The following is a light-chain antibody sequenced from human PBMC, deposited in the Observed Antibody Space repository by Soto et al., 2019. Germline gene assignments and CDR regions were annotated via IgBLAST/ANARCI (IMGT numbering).Light chain of an antibody. CDR1: SWHSSYA. J-gene: IGLJ3*02. CDR2: LNSDGSH. V-gene: IGLV4-69*01. CDR3: QTWSTGIRV. Sequence: QSVLTQSPSASASLGASVKLTCTLSSWHSSYAIAWHQQQPEKGPRYLMKLNSDGSHSKGDGIPDRFSGSSSGTERYLTISSLQSEDEADYYCQTWSTGIRVFGGGTKVTVL.